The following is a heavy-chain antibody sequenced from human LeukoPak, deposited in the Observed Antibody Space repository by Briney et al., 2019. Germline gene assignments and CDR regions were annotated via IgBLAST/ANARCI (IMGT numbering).Heavy chain of an antibody. CDR1: GGSIGSYY. V-gene: IGHV4-59*01. J-gene: IGHJ3*02. Sequence: SETLSLTCTVSGGSIGSYYWSWIRQPPGKGLEWIGYIYYSGSTNYNPSLKSRVTISVDTSKNQFSLKLSSVTAADTAVYYCARANYYDSSGRDAFDIWGQGTMVTVSS. CDR3: ARANYYDSSGRDAFDI. D-gene: IGHD3-22*01. CDR2: IYYSGST.